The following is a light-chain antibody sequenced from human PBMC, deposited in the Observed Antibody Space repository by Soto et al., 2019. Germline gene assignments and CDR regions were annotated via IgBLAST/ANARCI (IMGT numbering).Light chain of an antibody. V-gene: IGLV2-14*01. Sequence: QSALTQPASVSGSPGQSITISSTGTTSDVGGYSYVSWYQQHPGKAPKLMIYIVSNRPSGVPNRFSGSKSGNTASLTISGLQAEDEANYYCSSYTSSNTLVFGGGTKLTVL. CDR1: TSDVGGYSY. CDR2: IVS. CDR3: SSYTSSNTLV. J-gene: IGLJ2*01.